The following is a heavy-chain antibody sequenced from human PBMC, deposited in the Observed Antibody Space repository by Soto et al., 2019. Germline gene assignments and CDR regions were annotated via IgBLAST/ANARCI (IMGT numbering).Heavy chain of an antibody. CDR1: GYTFTDYV. CDR3: ARDLGTEYSDP. V-gene: IGHV1-18*01. Sequence: QVQLVQSGPEVKQPGASVKVSCQASGYTFTDYVITWVRQAPGRGLEWMGWISPYSADTNYAQKFQGRLTITADTSTGKAYMELTTLTPDDTAVYFCARDLGTEYSDPWGQGTLVTVSS. D-gene: IGHD5-12*01. CDR2: ISPYSADT. J-gene: IGHJ5*02.